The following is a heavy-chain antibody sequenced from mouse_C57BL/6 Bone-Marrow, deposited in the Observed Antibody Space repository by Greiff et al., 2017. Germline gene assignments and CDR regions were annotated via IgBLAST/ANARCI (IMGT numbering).Heavy chain of an antibody. Sequence: QVQLKQSGAELVKPGASVKISCKASGYAFSSYWMNWVKQRPGKGLEWIGQIYPGDGDTNYNGKFKGKATLTADKSSSTAYMQLSSLTSEDSAVYFCARRGITTSMDYWGQGTSVTASS. CDR1: GYAFSSYW. D-gene: IGHD1-1*01. CDR2: IYPGDGDT. J-gene: IGHJ4*01. CDR3: ARRGITTSMDY. V-gene: IGHV1-80*01.